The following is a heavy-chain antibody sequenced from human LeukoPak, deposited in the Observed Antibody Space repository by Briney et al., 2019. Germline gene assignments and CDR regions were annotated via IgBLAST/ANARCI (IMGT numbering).Heavy chain of an antibody. J-gene: IGHJ4*02. D-gene: IGHD3-22*01. V-gene: IGHV4-39*02. Sequence: TSETLSLTCTVSGGSISSSSYYWGWIRQPPGKGLEWIGSIYYSGSTYYNPSLKSRVTISVDTSKNQFSLKLSSVTAADTAVYYCAGEYYYDSSGYFDYWGQGTLVTVSS. CDR2: IYYSGST. CDR1: GGSISSSSYY. CDR3: AGEYYYDSSGYFDY.